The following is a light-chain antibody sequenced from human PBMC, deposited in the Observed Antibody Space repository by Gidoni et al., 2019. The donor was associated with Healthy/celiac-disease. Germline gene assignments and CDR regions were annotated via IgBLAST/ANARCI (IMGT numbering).Light chain of an antibody. Sequence: DIQMTQSPSTLSASVGDRVTITCRASQSISSWLAWYQQKPGKAPKLLIYKASSLESGVPSRFSGSGSGTEFTLTISSLQPDDFATYYCQQYISYRTFXQXTKVEIK. V-gene: IGKV1-5*03. CDR1: QSISSW. J-gene: IGKJ1*01. CDR3: QQYISYRT. CDR2: KAS.